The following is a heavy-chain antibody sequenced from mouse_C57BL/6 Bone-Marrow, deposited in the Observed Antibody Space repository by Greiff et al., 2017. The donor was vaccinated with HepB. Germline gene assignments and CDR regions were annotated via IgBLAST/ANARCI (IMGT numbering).Heavy chain of an antibody. J-gene: IGHJ2*01. D-gene: IGHD2-5*01. CDR2: ISSVGSYT. Sequence: VQLKESGGDLVKPGGSLKLSCAASGFTFSSYGMSWVRQTPDNRLEWVATISSVGSYTYYPDSVKVRFTISIDNAKNTLYLQISSLKSEDTAMYYCARLYYINYTYYFDYGGQGTTLTVSS. V-gene: IGHV5-6*01. CDR1: GFTFSSYG. CDR3: ARLYYINYTYYFDY.